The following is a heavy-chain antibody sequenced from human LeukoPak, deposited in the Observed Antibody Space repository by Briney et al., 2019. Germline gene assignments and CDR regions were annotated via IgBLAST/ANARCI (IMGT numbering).Heavy chain of an antibody. CDR1: GGSISSGSYY. D-gene: IGHD6-19*01. CDR3: AREEQSSDYYYYMDV. J-gene: IGHJ6*03. V-gene: IGHV4-61*02. Sequence: SETLSLTCTVSGGSISSGSYYWSWIRQPAGKGLEWIGRIYTTGTTYYNPSLESRVTMSVDTSKNQFSLKLSSVTAADTAVYYCAREEQSSDYYYYMDVWGKGTTVTISS. CDR2: IYTTGTT.